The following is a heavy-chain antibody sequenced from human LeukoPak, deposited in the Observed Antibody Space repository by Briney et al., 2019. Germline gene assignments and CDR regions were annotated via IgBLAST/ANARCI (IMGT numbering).Heavy chain of an antibody. CDR1: EFTFSAYW. V-gene: IGHV3-74*01. CDR3: ARENLAAAADY. Sequence: GGSLRLSCAASEFTFSAYWMHWVRQAPGKGLVWVSRIRGDGSMTNYADSVKGRLTISRDNAKNTLYLQMNSLRLEDTAVYYCARENLAAAADYWGQGTVVTVSS. J-gene: IGHJ4*02. D-gene: IGHD6-25*01. CDR2: IRGDGSMT.